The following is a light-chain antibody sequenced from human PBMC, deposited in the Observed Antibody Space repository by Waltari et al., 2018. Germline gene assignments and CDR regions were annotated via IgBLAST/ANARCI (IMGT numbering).Light chain of an antibody. J-gene: IGKJ3*01. Sequence: EIVLTQSPGTLSLSPGERATLSCRASQSVSSSYLAWYQQKPGQAPRLLIYGASSRATGITDRFSGSGSGTDFTLTISRLEPEDFAVYYCQQYGSSPRHTFGPGTKVDIK. CDR3: QQYGSSPRHT. V-gene: IGKV3-20*01. CDR2: GAS. CDR1: QSVSSSY.